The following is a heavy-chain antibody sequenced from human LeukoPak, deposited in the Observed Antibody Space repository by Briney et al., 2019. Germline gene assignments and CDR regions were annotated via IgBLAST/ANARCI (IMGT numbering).Heavy chain of an antibody. J-gene: IGHJ1*01. Sequence: GGSQRLSCASSGFTFSSYAMSWVRQPPGKGLEWVSAISGSGGTTYYADSVKGRFTITRDNSKNTLYLQMNSMRAEDTAVYYCAKDWGAYDSSGRFVIFQDWGQGTLVTVSS. V-gene: IGHV3-23*01. CDR1: GFTFSSYA. D-gene: IGHD3-22*01. CDR2: ISGSGGTT. CDR3: AKDWGAYDSSGRFVIFQD.